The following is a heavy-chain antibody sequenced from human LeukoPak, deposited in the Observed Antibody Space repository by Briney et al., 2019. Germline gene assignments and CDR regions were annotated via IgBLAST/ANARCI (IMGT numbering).Heavy chain of an antibody. Sequence: PGRSLRLSCAASGFTFSSYSMNWVCQAPGKGLEWVSSISSSSSYIYYADSVKGRFTISRDNAKNSLYLQMNSLRVEDTAVYYCARAVTTDGWGQGTLVTVSS. D-gene: IGHD4-17*01. CDR3: ARAVTTDG. CDR2: ISSSSSYI. J-gene: IGHJ4*02. CDR1: GFTFSSYS. V-gene: IGHV3-21*01.